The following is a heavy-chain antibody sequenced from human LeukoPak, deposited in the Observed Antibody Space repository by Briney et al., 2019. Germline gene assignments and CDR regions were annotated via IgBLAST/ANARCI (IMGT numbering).Heavy chain of an antibody. Sequence: PGRSLRLSCAASGFTFSSYGMHWVRQAPGKGLEWVAVISYDGSNKYYADSVKRRFTISRHKPKNTLYLQMNSLRAEDTAVYYCANGTNEWELHGSFDYWGQGTLVTVSS. CDR2: ISYDGSNK. D-gene: IGHD1-26*01. V-gene: IGHV3-30*18. CDR1: GFTFSSYG. CDR3: ANGTNEWELHGSFDY. J-gene: IGHJ4*02.